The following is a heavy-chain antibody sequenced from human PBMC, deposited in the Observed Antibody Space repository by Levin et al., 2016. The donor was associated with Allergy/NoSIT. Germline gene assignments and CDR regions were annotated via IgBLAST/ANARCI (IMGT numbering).Heavy chain of an antibody. J-gene: IGHJ6*02. CDR2: IYYSGST. Sequence: SETLSLTCTVSGGSVSSGSYYWSWIRQPPGKGLEWIGYIYYSGSTNYNPSLKSRVTISVDTSKNQFSLKLSSVTAADTAVYYCARVGRGWYDKYYYYYGMDVWGQGTTVTVSS. V-gene: IGHV4-61*01. CDR3: ARVGRGWYDKYYYYYGMDV. D-gene: IGHD6-19*01. CDR1: GGSVSSGSYY.